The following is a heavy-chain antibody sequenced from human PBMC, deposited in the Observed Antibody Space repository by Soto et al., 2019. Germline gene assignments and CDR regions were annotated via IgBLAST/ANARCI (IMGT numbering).Heavy chain of an antibody. V-gene: IGHV1-69*08. Sequence: QVQLVQSGAEVKKPGSSVKVSCRASGDTFSSYTVNWVRQAPGRGLEWLGRIIPVLGTTDYAQKFKGRVTSTADKSTNIVYMELSSLRSEDMAVYYCARRRYCGYDCYHKHYYGMDVWGQGTTVTVAS. CDR2: IIPVLGTT. CDR3: ARRRYCGYDCYHKHYYGMDV. CDR1: GDTFSSYT. D-gene: IGHD2-21*02. J-gene: IGHJ6*02.